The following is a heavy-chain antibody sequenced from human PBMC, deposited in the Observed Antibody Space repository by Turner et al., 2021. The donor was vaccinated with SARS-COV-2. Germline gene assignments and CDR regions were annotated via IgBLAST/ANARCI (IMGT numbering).Heavy chain of an antibody. J-gene: IGHJ3*02. V-gene: IGHV3-15*01. CDR1: GFTFTNAW. CDR3: TTVTYFYDSSAYSNDAFDI. Sequence: EVQLVESGGGLLQPGGSLRLSCAASGFTFTNAWMSWVRQAPGKGLEWVGRIKSNTDDGTTDYAAPVQGRFTISRDDSKNTLYLQMNSLKTEDTAVYYCTTVTYFYDSSAYSNDAFDIWGQGTMVTVSS. CDR2: IKSNTDDGTT. D-gene: IGHD3-22*01.